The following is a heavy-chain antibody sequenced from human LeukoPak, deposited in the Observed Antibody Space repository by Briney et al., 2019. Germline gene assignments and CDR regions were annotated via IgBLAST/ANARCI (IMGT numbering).Heavy chain of an antibody. J-gene: IGHJ6*03. Sequence: SETLSLTCTVSGGSISSGSYYWGWIRQPPGKGLEWIGSIYYSGSTYYNPSLKSRVTISVDTSKNQFSLKLSSVTAADTAVYYCARGEAGADYMDVWGKGTTVTVSS. CDR2: IYYSGST. CDR3: ARGEAGADYMDV. CDR1: GGSISSGSYY. V-gene: IGHV4-39*07. D-gene: IGHD3-10*01.